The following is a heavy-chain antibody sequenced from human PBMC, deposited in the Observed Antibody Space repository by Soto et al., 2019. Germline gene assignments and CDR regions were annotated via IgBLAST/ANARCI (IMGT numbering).Heavy chain of an antibody. D-gene: IGHD6-19*01. J-gene: IGHJ6*02. Sequence: EVQLVESGGGLVQPGGSLRLSCAASGFTFSSYEMNWVRQAPGKGLEWVSYISSSGSTIYYADSVKGRFTISRDNAKNSLYLQMNSLRAADTAVYYCAREAVAGGYYYYGMDVWGQGTTVTVSS. CDR1: GFTFSSYE. V-gene: IGHV3-48*03. CDR3: AREAVAGGYYYYGMDV. CDR2: ISSSGSTI.